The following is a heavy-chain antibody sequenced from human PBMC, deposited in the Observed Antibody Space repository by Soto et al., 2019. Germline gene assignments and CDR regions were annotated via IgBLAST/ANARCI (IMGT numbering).Heavy chain of an antibody. Sequence: SVKVSCKASGGTFSSYTISWVRQAPGQGLEWMGRIIPILGIANYAQKFQGRVTITADKSTSTAYMELSSLRSEDTAVYYCSRDLDYYGSGSYLGAFEIWGQGTMVT. J-gene: IGHJ3*02. CDR1: GGTFSSYT. CDR3: SRDLDYYGSGSYLGAFEI. CDR2: IIPILGIA. D-gene: IGHD3-10*01. V-gene: IGHV1-69*04.